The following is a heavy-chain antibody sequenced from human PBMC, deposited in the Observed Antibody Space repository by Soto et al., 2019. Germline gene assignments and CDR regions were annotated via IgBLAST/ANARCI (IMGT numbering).Heavy chain of an antibody. D-gene: IGHD1-1*01. J-gene: IGHJ1*01. Sequence: SETLSLTCTVSGGSISSGGYYWSWIRQHPGKGLEWIGYIYYSGSTYYNPSLKSRVTISVDTSKNQFSLKLSSVTAADTAVYYCAREIKAPYDGPTNLDEYFQHWGQGTLVTVSS. CDR2: IYYSGST. CDR3: AREIKAPYDGPTNLDEYFQH. V-gene: IGHV4-31*03. CDR1: GGSISSGGYY.